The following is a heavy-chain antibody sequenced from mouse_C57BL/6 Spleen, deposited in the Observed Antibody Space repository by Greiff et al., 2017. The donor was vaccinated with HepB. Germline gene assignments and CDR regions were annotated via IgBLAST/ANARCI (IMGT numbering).Heavy chain of an antibody. D-gene: IGHD1-1*01. J-gene: IGHJ3*01. CDR3: ARRYGSSRGFAY. Sequence: VQLQQSGAELVRPGSSVKLSCKASGYTFTSYWMDWVKQRPGQGLEWIGNIYPSDSETHYNQKFKDKATLTVDKSSSTAYMQLSSLTSEDSAVYYCARRYGSSRGFAYWGQGTLVTVSA. CDR2: IYPSDSET. CDR1: GYTFTSYW. V-gene: IGHV1-61*01.